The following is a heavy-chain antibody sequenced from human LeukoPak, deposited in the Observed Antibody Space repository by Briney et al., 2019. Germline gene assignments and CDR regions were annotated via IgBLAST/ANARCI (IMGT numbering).Heavy chain of an antibody. CDR1: GFIFSNYW. V-gene: IGHV3-74*01. CDR3: ARGSYYGSGTYYSPSSY. CDR2: ISRVGSTT. Sequence: GGSLRLSCAASGFIFSNYWMHWVRQAPGKGLVWVSRISRVGSTTTYADCVKGRFTISRDSAKNTLYLQMNSLRAEDTAVYYCARGSYYGSGTYYSPSSYWGQGTRVTVSS. D-gene: IGHD3-10*01. J-gene: IGHJ4*02.